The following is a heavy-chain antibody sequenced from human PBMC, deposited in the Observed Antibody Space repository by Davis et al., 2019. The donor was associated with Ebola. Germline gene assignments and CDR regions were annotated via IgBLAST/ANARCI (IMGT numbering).Heavy chain of an antibody. CDR3: ARGWQGGTRYFDY. V-gene: IGHV4-39*07. J-gene: IGHJ4*02. CDR1: GGSISSSSYY. CDR2: IYYSGST. D-gene: IGHD1-1*01. Sequence: MPSETLSLTCTVSGGSISSSSYYWGWIRQPPGKGLEWIGSIYYSGSTNYNPSLKSRVTISVDTSKNQFSLKLSSVTAADTAVYYCARGWQGGTRYFDYWGQGTLVTVSS.